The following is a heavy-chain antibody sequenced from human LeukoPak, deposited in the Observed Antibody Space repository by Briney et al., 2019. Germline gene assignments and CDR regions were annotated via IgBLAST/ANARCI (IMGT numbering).Heavy chain of an antibody. D-gene: IGHD3-3*01. CDR3: ARDLSDYYYYYMDV. CDR1: GGTFSSYA. Sequence: SVKVSCKASGGTFSSYAISWVRQAPGQGLEGMGGIIPIFGTANYAQKFQGRVTITADKSTSTAYMELSSLRSEDTAVYYCARDLSDYYYYYMDVWGKGTTVTVSS. CDR2: IIPIFGTA. V-gene: IGHV1-69*06. J-gene: IGHJ6*03.